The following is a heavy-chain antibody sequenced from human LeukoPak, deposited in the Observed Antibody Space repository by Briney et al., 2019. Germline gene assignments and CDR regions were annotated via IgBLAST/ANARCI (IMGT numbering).Heavy chain of an antibody. D-gene: IGHD6-19*01. CDR1: GFTFSSYA. CDR3: ARLGWGSGWERWLGYFQH. Sequence: PGGSLRLSCAASGFTFSSYAMHWVRQAPGKGLEWVAVISYDGSNKYYADSVKGRFTISRDNSKNTLYLQMNSLRAEDTAVYYCARLGWGSGWERWLGYFQHWGQGTLVTVSS. J-gene: IGHJ1*01. CDR2: ISYDGSNK. V-gene: IGHV3-30*04.